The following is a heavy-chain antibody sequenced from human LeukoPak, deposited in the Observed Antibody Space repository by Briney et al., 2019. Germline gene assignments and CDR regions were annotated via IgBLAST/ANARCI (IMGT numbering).Heavy chain of an antibody. CDR1: GFTVSTNY. CDR2: IYSGDST. V-gene: IGHV3-53*01. Sequence: GGSLRLSCAASGFTVSTNYMSWVRQAPGKGLECVSVIYSGDSTYYADSVKGRFTISRDNAKNSLYLQMNSLRAEDTALYHCARALGIGGYGPFDYWGQGTLVTVSS. D-gene: IGHD5-12*01. CDR3: ARALGIGGYGPFDY. J-gene: IGHJ4*02.